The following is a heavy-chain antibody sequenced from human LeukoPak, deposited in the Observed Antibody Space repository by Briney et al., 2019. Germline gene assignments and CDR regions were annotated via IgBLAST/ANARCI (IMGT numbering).Heavy chain of an antibody. V-gene: IGHV3-23*01. Sequence: GGSLRLSCAASGFTFSSYAMSWVRQVPGKGLEWVSAISGSSTSTYYADSMKGRFTISRDNSKNTLYLQMNSLRADDTAVYYCAKGDSSSPLYYFDYWGQGTLVTVST. J-gene: IGHJ4*02. CDR1: GFTFSSYA. D-gene: IGHD6-6*01. CDR3: AKGDSSSPLYYFDY. CDR2: ISGSSTST.